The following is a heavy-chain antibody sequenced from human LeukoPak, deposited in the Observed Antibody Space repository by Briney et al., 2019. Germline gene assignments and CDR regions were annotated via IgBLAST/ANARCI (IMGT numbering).Heavy chain of an antibody. J-gene: IGHJ4*02. CDR1: GFTFDDYA. CDR3: AKDIIVGSAGSGGVDY. CDR2: ISWNSGSI. V-gene: IGHV3-9*01. Sequence: GGSLRLSCAASGFTFDDYAMHWVRQAPGKGLEWVSGISWNSGSIGYADSVKGRFTISRDNAKNSLYLQMNSLRAEDTALYYCAKDIIVGSAGSGGVDYWGQGTLVTVSS. D-gene: IGHD2-15*01.